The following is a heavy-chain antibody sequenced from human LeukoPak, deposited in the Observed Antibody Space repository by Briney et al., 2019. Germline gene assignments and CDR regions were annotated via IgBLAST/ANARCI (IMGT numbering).Heavy chain of an antibody. CDR1: GGSISSNDW. CDR2: IYHSGSP. Sequence: SETLSLTCAVSGGSISSNDWWGWVRQPPGKGLEWIGEIYHSGSPNYNPSLKSRVTISVDKSRNHFSLNLSSVTAADTAVYYCARVNINNWHSCDYWGQGTLVTVSS. D-gene: IGHD1-1*01. CDR3: ARVNINNWHSCDY. J-gene: IGHJ4*02. V-gene: IGHV4-4*02.